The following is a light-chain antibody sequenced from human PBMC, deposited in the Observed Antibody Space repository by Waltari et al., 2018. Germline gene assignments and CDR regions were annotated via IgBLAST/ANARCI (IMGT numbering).Light chain of an antibody. CDR2: LGS. V-gene: IGKV2-28*01. CDR3: MQVLQTPFT. CDR1: QNLLQSNGYKY. Sequence: DIVMTQSPLSLPVTPGEPASISCRSSQNLLQSNGYKYLDWYLQKPGQSPQLLIYLGSNRASGVPDRFSGSGSGTDFTLKISRVETEDVGVYYCMQVLQTPFTFGQGTRLEIK. J-gene: IGKJ5*01.